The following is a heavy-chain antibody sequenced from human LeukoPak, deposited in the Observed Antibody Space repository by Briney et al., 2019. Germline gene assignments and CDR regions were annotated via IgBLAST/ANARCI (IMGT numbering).Heavy chain of an antibody. J-gene: IGHJ4*02. Sequence: GGSLRLSCAASGFTFSSYEMNWVRQAPGKGLEWVSYISSSGSNIYYADSVKGRFTISRDNAKNSLYLQMNSLRAEDTAVYYCARNPYYYDSSGIDYWGQGTLVTVSS. CDR1: GFTFSSYE. CDR2: ISSSGSNI. V-gene: IGHV3-48*03. D-gene: IGHD3-22*01. CDR3: ARNPYYYDSSGIDY.